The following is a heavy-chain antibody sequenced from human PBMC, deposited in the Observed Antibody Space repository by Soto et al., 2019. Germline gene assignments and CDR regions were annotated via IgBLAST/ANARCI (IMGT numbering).Heavy chain of an antibody. D-gene: IGHD2-21*01. J-gene: IGHJ4*02. CDR1: GFTFSSYA. CDR2: ISGSGDTT. V-gene: IGHV3-23*01. Sequence: EVQLMESGGGLVQPGGSLRLSCAASGFTFSSYAMSWVRQAPVKGLARVSAISGSGDTTYYADSVRGRCTISRENTKDTLELQINSMRAEDTAVYYCVEVSYGPWGGAYFDFCGQGTSVTVS. CDR3: VEVSYGPWGGAYFDF.